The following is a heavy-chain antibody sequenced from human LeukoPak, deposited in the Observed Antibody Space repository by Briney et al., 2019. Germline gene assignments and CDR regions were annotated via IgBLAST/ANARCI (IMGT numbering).Heavy chain of an antibody. J-gene: IGHJ4*02. CDR3: ARRRRSSTSFDFDY. D-gene: IGHD6-6*01. CDR1: GGSISSSDYY. CDR2: IYYGGST. V-gene: IGHV4-39*01. Sequence: PSETLSLTCTVSGGSISSSDYYWGWIRQPPGKGLEWIGTIYYGGSTYFNSSLKSRVTISVDTSKNQFPLKLSSVTAADTAVYYCARRRRSSTSFDFDYWGQGTLVTVSS.